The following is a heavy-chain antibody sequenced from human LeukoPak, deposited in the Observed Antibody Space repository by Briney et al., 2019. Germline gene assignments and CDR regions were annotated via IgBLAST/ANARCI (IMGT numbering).Heavy chain of an antibody. D-gene: IGHD6-6*01. CDR1: GFTFSSYT. Sequence: GGSLRLSCTASGFTFSSYTTSWVRQAPGKGLKWVSTITTGGPNTYYADSVKGRFTVSRDNAKNSLYLQINSLRAEDTAVYYCARSSYSSSSSVWGQGTMVTVSS. V-gene: IGHV3-23*01. CDR2: ITTGGPNT. CDR3: ARSSYSSSSSV. J-gene: IGHJ3*01.